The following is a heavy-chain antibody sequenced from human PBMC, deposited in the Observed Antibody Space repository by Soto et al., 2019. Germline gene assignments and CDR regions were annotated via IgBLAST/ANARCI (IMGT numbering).Heavy chain of an antibody. CDR2: ISGSGGRT. J-gene: IGHJ4*02. CDR1: GFTFSSYA. V-gene: IGHV3-23*01. D-gene: IGHD2-8*01. CDR3: AKVGIVLRVCDSFDY. Sequence: EVQLLESGGGLVQPGGSLRLSCAASGFTFSSYAMSWVRQAPGKGLEWVSAISGSGGRTYYADSVKGRFTISRDNSKNTMYLQMNSLRAEDTAVYYCAKVGIVLRVCDSFDYWGQGNLVTVSS.